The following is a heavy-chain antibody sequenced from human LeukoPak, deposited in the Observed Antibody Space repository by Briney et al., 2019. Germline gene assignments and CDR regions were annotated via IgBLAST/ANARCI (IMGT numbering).Heavy chain of an antibody. D-gene: IGHD3-10*01. J-gene: IGHJ3*02. V-gene: IGHV1-46*01. CDR3: ARGTLALGFGELLLDI. Sequence: ASVKVSCKASGYTLTRYYMHWERQAPGQGLEWMGIINPSGGSTSYAQKFQGRVTMTRDTSTSTVYMELSSLRSEDTAVYYCARGTLALGFGELLLDIWGQGTMVTVSS. CDR1: GYTLTRYY. CDR2: INPSGGST.